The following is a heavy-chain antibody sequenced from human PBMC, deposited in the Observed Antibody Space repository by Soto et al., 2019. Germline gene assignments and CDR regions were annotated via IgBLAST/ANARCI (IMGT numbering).Heavy chain of an antibody. V-gene: IGHV1-18*01. Sequence: ASVKVSCKASGYTFTSYGISWVRQAPGQGLEWMGWISAYNGNTNYAQKLQGRVTMTTDTSTSTAYMELRSLRSDDTAVYYCARDGDFWSGHEPVAYWGQGTLVPVSS. CDR3: ARDGDFWSGHEPVAY. J-gene: IGHJ4*02. CDR1: GYTFTSYG. D-gene: IGHD3-3*01. CDR2: ISAYNGNT.